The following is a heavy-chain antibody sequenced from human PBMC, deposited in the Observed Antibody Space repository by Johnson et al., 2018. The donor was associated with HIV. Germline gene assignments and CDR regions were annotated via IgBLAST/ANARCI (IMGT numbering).Heavy chain of an antibody. CDR1: GFTFSSYA. D-gene: IGHD6-19*01. CDR3: AKVIALAGRPDAFDV. CDR2: ISYDGSNK. Sequence: QVQLVESGGGVVQPGRSLRLSCAASGFTFSSYAMHWVRQAPGKGLEWVAVISYDGSNKYYVDSVKGRFTISRDNSKKTLHLQMSSLRGDDTAIYYCAKVIALAGRPDAFDVWGRGTVVTVSS. V-gene: IGHV3-30*04. J-gene: IGHJ3*01.